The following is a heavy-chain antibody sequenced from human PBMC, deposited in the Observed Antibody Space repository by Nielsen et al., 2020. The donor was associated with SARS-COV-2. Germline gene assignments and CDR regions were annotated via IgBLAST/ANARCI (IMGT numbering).Heavy chain of an antibody. CDR2: ISSSGSTI. CDR1: GFTVSSNY. V-gene: IGHV3-11*04. Sequence: GGSLRLSCAASGFTVSSNYMSWIRQAPGKGLEWVSYISSSGSTIYYADSVKGRFTISRDNSKNTLYLQMNSLRAEDTAVYYCARERPLGAPAFDIWGQGTMVTVSS. D-gene: IGHD3-16*01. J-gene: IGHJ3*02. CDR3: ARERPLGAPAFDI.